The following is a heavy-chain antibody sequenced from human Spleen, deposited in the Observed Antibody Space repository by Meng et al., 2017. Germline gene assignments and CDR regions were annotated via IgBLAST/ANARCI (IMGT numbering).Heavy chain of an antibody. CDR1: GGSISSSSYY. CDR2: IYYSGST. Sequence: ESLKISCTVSGGSISSSSYYWGWIRQPPGKGLEWIGSIYYSGSTYYNPSLKSRVTISVDTSKNQFSLKLSSVTAADTAVYYCARASCSSTSCYFYYYYYGMDVWGQGTTVTVSS. J-gene: IGHJ6*02. V-gene: IGHV4-39*07. CDR3: ARASCSSTSCYFYYYYYGMDV. D-gene: IGHD2-2*01.